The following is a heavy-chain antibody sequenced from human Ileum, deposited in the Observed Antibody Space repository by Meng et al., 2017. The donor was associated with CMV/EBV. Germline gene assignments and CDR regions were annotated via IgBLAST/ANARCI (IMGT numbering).Heavy chain of an antibody. CDR1: GVSFITAKAG. CDR2: IYCDDDK. J-gene: IGHJ4*02. Sequence: TQMVFRHTLVTPIESLCLTCILSGVSFITAKAGVGWIRHHPGKALEWLALIYCDDDKRYSPSLKSRLTITKDTSKNQVVLTMTNMDPVDTATYYCAHSKFEEWYFDYWGQGTLVTVSS. V-gene: IGHV2-5*02. D-gene: IGHD3-3*01. CDR3: AHSKFEEWYFDY.